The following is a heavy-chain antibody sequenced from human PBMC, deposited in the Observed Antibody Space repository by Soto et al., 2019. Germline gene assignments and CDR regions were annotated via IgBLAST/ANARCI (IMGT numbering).Heavy chain of an antibody. CDR2: IKSKTDGGTT. D-gene: IGHD1-1*01. CDR1: GFTFSNAW. J-gene: IGHJ4*02. V-gene: IGHV3-15*01. Sequence: PGGSLRLSCAASGFTFSNAWMSWVRQAPGKGLEWVGRIKSKTDGGTTDYAAPVKGRFTISRDDSKNTLYLQMNSLKTEDTAVYYCTTEERSGVRGAWRGGYWGQGTLVTVSS. CDR3: TTEERSGVRGAWRGGY.